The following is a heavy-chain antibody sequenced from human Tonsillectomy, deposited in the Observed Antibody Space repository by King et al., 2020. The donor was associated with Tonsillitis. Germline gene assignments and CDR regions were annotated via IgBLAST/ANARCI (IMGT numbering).Heavy chain of an antibody. J-gene: IGHJ6*03. CDR3: ARQAAAGKEYYYYYYMDV. CDR1: GFTFSSYG. Sequence: QLVQSGGGVVQPGRSLRLSCAASGFTFSSYGMHWVRQAPGKGLEWVAVIWYDGSNKYYADSVKGRFTISRDNSKNTLYLQMNSLRAEDTAVYYCARQAAAGKEYYYYYYMDVWGKGPRSPSP. D-gene: IGHD6-13*01. V-gene: IGHV3-33*08. CDR2: IWYDGSNK.